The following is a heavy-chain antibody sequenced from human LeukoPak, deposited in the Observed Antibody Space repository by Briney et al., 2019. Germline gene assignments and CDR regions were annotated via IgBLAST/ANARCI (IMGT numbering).Heavy chain of an antibody. CDR2: IWSDGSNR. CDR3: AKDAERGFDYSNSLQY. CDR1: GFTFSHYG. D-gene: IGHD4-11*01. Sequence: GGSLRLSCAASGFTFSHYGMHWVRRAPGGGLEWVAVIWSDGSNRFYADSVKGRFTISRDNSQKTVYLHMNILRAEDTALYYCAKDAERGFDYSNSLQYWGRGTLVTVSS. V-gene: IGHV3-33*06. J-gene: IGHJ4*02.